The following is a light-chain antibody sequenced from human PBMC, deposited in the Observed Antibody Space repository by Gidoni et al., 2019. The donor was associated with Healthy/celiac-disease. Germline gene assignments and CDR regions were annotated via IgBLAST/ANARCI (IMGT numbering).Light chain of an antibody. Sequence: DIQMNQSHSTLSASVGDRVNITCRASQSISSWLAWDQQKPGKAPKLLIYKASSLESGVPSRFSGSGSGTEFTLTISSLQPDDFATYYCQQYNSYSCSFGQGTKLEIK. CDR2: KAS. J-gene: IGKJ2*04. CDR1: QSISSW. CDR3: QQYNSYSCS. V-gene: IGKV1-5*03.